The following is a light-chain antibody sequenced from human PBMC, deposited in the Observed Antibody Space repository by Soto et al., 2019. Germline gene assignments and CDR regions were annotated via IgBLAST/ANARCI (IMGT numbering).Light chain of an antibody. CDR2: GAS. CDR1: QSVSSSF. J-gene: IGKJ4*01. V-gene: IGKV3-20*01. CDR3: QQYGSSPRT. Sequence: EIVLTQSPGTLSLSPGERATLSCRASQSVSSSFLAWYQQNPGQAPRLLIYGASSRATAIPDRFSGSGSGTDFTLTISSLEPEDVAVYYCQQYGSSPRTFGGGTKVEIK.